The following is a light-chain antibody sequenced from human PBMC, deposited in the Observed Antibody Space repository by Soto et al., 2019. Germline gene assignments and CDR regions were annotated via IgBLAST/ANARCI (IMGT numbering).Light chain of an antibody. CDR3: LQDYNYPWK. CDR1: EDIRND. CDR2: AAS. Sequence: AIQMTQSPSSLSASVGYRFTITCRASEDIRNDLCWYQQKPLKAPKLLIYAASSLQSGVPSMFSGSGSGTDFTLTISSPQPEDFATYYCLQDYNYPWKFGQGTTVDIK. J-gene: IGKJ1*01. V-gene: IGKV1-6*02.